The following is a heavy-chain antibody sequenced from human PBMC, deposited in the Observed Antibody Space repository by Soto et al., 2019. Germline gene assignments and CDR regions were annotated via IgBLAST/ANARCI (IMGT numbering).Heavy chain of an antibody. D-gene: IGHD3-22*01. CDR1: GFTFRSYA. CDR3: ARVGYYYDSSGYYFDY. CDR2: ISGSGIST. V-gene: IGHV3-23*01. J-gene: IGHJ4*02. Sequence: GGSLRLSCAASGFTFRSYAMSWVRQAPGKGLEWVSGISGSGISTHYADSVKGRFTVSRDNSKNTLYLQMNSLRAEDTAVYYCARVGYYYDSSGYYFDYWGQGTLVTVSS.